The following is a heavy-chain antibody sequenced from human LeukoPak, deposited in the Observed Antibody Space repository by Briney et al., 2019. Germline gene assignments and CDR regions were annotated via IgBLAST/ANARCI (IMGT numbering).Heavy chain of an antibody. Sequence: SETLSLTCTVSGGSIRSYYWGWIRQPPGRGLEWIGSIYYSGSTYYNPSLKSRVTISVDTSKNQFSLKLSSVTAADTAVYYCARDPEYYDSSGYGPWGQGTLVTVSS. CDR2: IYYSGST. CDR1: GGSIRSYY. V-gene: IGHV4-39*07. D-gene: IGHD3-22*01. CDR3: ARDPEYYDSSGYGP. J-gene: IGHJ5*02.